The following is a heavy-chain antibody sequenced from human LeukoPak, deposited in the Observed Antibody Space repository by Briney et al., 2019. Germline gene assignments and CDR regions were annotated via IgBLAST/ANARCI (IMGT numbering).Heavy chain of an antibody. D-gene: IGHD1-26*01. Sequence: PSETLSLTCTVSGGSISSHYWSWPRQPAGKGLEYIGRIHTSGITNYNPSLKSRVTMSGDTSKNQFYLNLRSVTAADTAVYYCARDLGSNYVYFDYWGQGSLVTVSS. V-gene: IGHV4-4*07. CDR3: ARDLGSNYVYFDY. J-gene: IGHJ4*02. CDR1: GGSISSHY. CDR2: IHTSGIT.